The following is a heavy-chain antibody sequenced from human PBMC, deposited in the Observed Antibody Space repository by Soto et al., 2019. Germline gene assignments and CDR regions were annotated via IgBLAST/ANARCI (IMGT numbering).Heavy chain of an antibody. V-gene: IGHV3-30*18. CDR3: AKESLERYFDY. Sequence: QVQLVESGGGVVQPGRSLRLSCAASGFTFSSYGMHWVRQAPGKGLEWVAVISYDGSNKYYADSVKGRFTISGDNSKNTLYLQMNSLRAEDTAVYYCAKESLERYFDYWGQGTLVTVSS. J-gene: IGHJ4*02. D-gene: IGHD3-9*01. CDR2: ISYDGSNK. CDR1: GFTFSSYG.